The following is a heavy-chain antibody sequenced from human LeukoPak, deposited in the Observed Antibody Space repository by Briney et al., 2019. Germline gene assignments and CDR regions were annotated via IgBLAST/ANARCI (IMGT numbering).Heavy chain of an antibody. V-gene: IGHV4-4*07. Sequence: KSSETLSLTCTVSGGSISSYYWSWIRQPAGKGLEWIGRIYTGGSTNYNPSLKSRVTMSVDTSKNQFSLKLSSVTAADAAVYYCARDYSNYVFDYWGQGTLVTVSS. CDR1: GGSISSYY. CDR2: IYTGGST. D-gene: IGHD4-11*01. J-gene: IGHJ4*02. CDR3: ARDYSNYVFDY.